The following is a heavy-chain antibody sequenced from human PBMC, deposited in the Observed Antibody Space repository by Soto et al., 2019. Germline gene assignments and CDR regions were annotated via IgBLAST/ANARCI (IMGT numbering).Heavy chain of an antibody. CDR2: IYPGDSDT. J-gene: IGHJ6*02. CDR3: ARQGPYCGGDCYRVYYYYGMDV. Sequence: GESLKISCKGSGYSFTSYWIGWVRQMPGKGLEWMGIIYPGDSDTRYSPSFQGQVTISADKSISTAYLQWSSLKASATAMYYWARQGPYCGGDCYRVYYYYGMDVWGQGTTVTVSS. V-gene: IGHV5-51*01. D-gene: IGHD2-21*02. CDR1: GYSFTSYW.